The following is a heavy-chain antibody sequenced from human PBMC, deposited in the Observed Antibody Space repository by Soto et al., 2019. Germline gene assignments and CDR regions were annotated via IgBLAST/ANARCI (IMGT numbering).Heavy chain of an antibody. CDR1: GLTFSSYV. D-gene: IGHD3-22*01. Sequence: EVQLLESGGGLVQPGGSLRLSCAASGLTFSSYVMSWVRQAPGKGLEWVSGISGSGGSTYYADSVKGRFTISRDNSKNTLYLQMSRLRAEDTAVDYGAKKGSITTWYFDYWGQGPLVTVSA. CDR3: AKKGSITTWYFDY. CDR2: ISGSGGST. J-gene: IGHJ4*02. V-gene: IGHV3-23*01.